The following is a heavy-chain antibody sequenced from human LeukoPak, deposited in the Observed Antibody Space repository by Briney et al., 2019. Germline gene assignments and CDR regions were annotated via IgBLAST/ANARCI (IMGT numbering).Heavy chain of an antibody. CDR1: GYTFSGHY. CDR2: INENTGGT. J-gene: IGHJ4*02. CDR3: ARGAFCASGCYYYFDY. D-gene: IGHD2-21*02. Sequence: ASVKVSCKASGYTFSGHYMHWVRQAPGQGLEWVGYINENTGGTRYAQNFLGRVTMTRDTSISTAYMELSSLTSDDTAVYYCARGAFCASGCYYYFDYWGQGTLVTVSS. V-gene: IGHV1-2*02.